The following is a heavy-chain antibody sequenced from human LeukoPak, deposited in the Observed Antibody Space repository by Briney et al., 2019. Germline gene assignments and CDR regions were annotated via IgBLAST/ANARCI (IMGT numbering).Heavy chain of an antibody. Sequence: GGSLRLSCAASGFTFSDYYMSWIRQAPGKGLEWVSYISSSGSAIYYADSVKGRFTISRDNAKNSLYLQMNSLRAEDTAVYYCARGTGTIFGVVIKRNWFDPWGQGTLVTVSS. CDR3: ARGTGTIFGVVIKRNWFDP. D-gene: IGHD3-3*01. J-gene: IGHJ5*02. CDR1: GFTFSDYY. V-gene: IGHV3-11*04. CDR2: ISSSGSAI.